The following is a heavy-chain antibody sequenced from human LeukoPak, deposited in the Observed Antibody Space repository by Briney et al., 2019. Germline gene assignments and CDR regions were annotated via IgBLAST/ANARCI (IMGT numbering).Heavy chain of an antibody. Sequence: GGSLRLSCAASGLTFTSYAMSWVRQAPGKGLDWVSAISGSRRSTYYADSVKGRFTISRDNSKNTLYLQMNSLRAEDTAVYYCAKVEMATISSRKEPPFDYWGQGTLVTVSS. CDR3: AKVEMATISSRKEPPFDY. J-gene: IGHJ4*02. CDR1: GLTFTSYA. V-gene: IGHV3-23*01. CDR2: ISGSRRST. D-gene: IGHD5-24*01.